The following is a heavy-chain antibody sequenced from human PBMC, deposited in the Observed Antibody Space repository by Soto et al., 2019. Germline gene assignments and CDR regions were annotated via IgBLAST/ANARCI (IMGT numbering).Heavy chain of an antibody. CDR2: INSDGSST. J-gene: IGHJ6*02. Sequence: EVQLVESGGGLVQPGGSLRLSCAASGFTFSSYWMHWVRQAPGKGLVWVSRINSDGSSTSYADSVKGRFTISRDNAKNTLYLQMNNLRAEDTAVYYCARVSGGWYYGMDVWCQGTTVTVSS. CDR1: GFTFSSYW. V-gene: IGHV3-74*01. CDR3: ARVSGGWYYGMDV. D-gene: IGHD6-19*01.